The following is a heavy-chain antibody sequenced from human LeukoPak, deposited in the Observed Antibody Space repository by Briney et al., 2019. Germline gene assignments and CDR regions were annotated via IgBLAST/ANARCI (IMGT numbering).Heavy chain of an antibody. J-gene: IGHJ4*02. CDR1: EFTFSNSP. V-gene: IGHV3-23*01. CDR2: ISESGHAS. CDR3: ANGRGDNYTPDY. Sequence: QPGGSLRLSCAASEFTFSNSPMSWVRQAPGKGLEWVSAISESGHASFYAASVKGRFTTSRDNSQNTLYLQMNSLRADDTAVYYCANGRGDNYTPDYWGQGTLVTVSS. D-gene: IGHD1-1*01.